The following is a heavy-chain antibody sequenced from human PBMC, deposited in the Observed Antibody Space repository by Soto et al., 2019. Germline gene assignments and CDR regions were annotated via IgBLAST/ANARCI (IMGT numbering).Heavy chain of an antibody. J-gene: IGHJ4*02. CDR3: TTGYTNGKFDY. Sequence: EVQLVESGGGLVKPGGSLRLSCAASGFTFSNIWMTWVRQAPGKGLEWVGRIKSKADGGTTDYAAPVKGRFTISRDDSKNTLSLQMNSLKADDTAVYYCTTGYTNGKFDYWGQGTLFPFSS. V-gene: IGHV3-15*05. CDR2: IKSKADGGTT. D-gene: IGHD4-4*01. CDR1: GFTFSNIW.